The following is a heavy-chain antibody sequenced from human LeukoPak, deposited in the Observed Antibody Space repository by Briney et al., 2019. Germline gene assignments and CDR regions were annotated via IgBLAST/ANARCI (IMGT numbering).Heavy chain of an antibody. Sequence: GGSLRLSCAACGFTFDDYTMHWVRQAPGKGLEWVSLISWDGGSTYYADSVKGRFTISRDNSKNSLYLQMNSLRTEDTALYYCARAGYDFWSGYFFDYWGQGTLVTVSS. D-gene: IGHD3-3*01. CDR1: GFTFDDYT. CDR3: ARAGYDFWSGYFFDY. CDR2: ISWDGGST. J-gene: IGHJ4*02. V-gene: IGHV3-43*01.